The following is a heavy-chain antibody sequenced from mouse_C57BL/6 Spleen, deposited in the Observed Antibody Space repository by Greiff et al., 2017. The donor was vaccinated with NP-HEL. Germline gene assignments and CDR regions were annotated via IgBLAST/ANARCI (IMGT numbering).Heavy chain of an antibody. V-gene: IGHV1-50*01. CDR3: ARGDDYDVRGSHY. Sequence: QVQLQQSGAELVKPGASVKLSCKASGYTFTSYWMQWVNQRPGQGLEWIGEIDPSDSYTNYNQKFKGKATLTVDTSSSTAYMQLSSLTSEDSAVYYCARGDDYDVRGSHYWGQGTTLTVSS. J-gene: IGHJ2*01. CDR1: GYTFTSYW. D-gene: IGHD2-4*01. CDR2: IDPSDSYT.